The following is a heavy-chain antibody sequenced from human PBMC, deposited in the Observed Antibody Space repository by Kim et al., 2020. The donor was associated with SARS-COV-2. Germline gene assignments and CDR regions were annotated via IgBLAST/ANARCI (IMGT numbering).Heavy chain of an antibody. V-gene: IGHV4-34*01. CDR3: ARYAGGYSYGSNWFDP. J-gene: IGHJ5*02. CDR2: INHSGST. D-gene: IGHD5-18*01. CDR1: GGSFSGYY. Sequence: SETLSLTCAVYGGSFSGYYWSWFRQPPGKGLEWIGEINHSGSTNYNPSLKSRVTISVDTSKNQFSLKLSSVTAADTAVYYCARYAGGYSYGSNWFDPWGQGTLVTVSS.